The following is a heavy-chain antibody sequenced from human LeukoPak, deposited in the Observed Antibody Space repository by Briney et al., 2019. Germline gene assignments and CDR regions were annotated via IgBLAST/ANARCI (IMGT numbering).Heavy chain of an antibody. CDR3: ARGPRVVPAAITY. D-gene: IGHD2-2*02. V-gene: IGHV4-34*01. Sequence: SETLSLTCAVYGGPFSGYYWSWIRHPTGKAVEWIGEINHSGSTNYNSSLKSRVTISVDTSKNQFSLKLSSVTAADTAVYYCARGPRVVPAAITYWGQGTLVTVSS. CDR1: GGPFSGYY. CDR2: INHSGST. J-gene: IGHJ4*02.